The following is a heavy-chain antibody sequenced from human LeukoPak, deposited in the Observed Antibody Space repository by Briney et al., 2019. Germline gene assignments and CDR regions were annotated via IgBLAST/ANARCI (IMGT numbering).Heavy chain of an antibody. CDR1: GFTFSTYW. V-gene: IGHV3-7*01. Sequence: GGSPRLSCAASGFTFSTYWMSWVRQAPGKGLEWVANIKQDGSDKYYVDSVKGRFTISRDNAMNSLFLQMNSLRAEDTAVYYCARVRCSSNSCFPDYWGQGTLVTVSS. CDR3: ARVRCSSNSCFPDY. CDR2: IKQDGSDK. D-gene: IGHD2-2*01. J-gene: IGHJ4*02.